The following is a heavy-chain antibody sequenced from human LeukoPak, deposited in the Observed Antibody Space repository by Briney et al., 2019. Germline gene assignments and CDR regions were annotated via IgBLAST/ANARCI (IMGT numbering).Heavy chain of an antibody. V-gene: IGHV3-30-3*01. J-gene: IGHJ4*02. CDR2: ISYDGSNK. Sequence: GGSLRLSCAASGFTFSSYAMHWVRQAPGKGLEWVAVISYDGSNKYYADSVKGRFTISRDNSKNTLYLQMNSLKTEDTAVYYCTRVRFGPDYWGQGTLVTVSS. CDR1: GFTFSSYA. CDR3: TRVRFGPDY. D-gene: IGHD3-10*01.